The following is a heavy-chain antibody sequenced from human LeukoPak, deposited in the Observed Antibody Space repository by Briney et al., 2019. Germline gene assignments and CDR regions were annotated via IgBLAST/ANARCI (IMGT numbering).Heavy chain of an antibody. D-gene: IGHD3-22*01. V-gene: IGHV3-48*03. CDR1: GFTFSSYE. Sequence: GGSLRLSCAASGFTFSSYEMNWVRQAPGKGLEWVSYISSSGSTIYYADSVKGRFTISRDNAKNSLYLQMNSLRAEDTAVYYWAELGITTIAGVGSKGTTVTISS. J-gene: IGHJ6*04. CDR2: ISSSGSTI. CDR3: AELGITTIAGV.